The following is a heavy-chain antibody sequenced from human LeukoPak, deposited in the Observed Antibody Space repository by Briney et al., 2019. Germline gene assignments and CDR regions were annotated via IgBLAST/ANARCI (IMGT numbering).Heavy chain of an antibody. D-gene: IGHD3-3*01. J-gene: IGHJ5*02. Sequence: GESLKISCKGPGYSFTSYWIGWVRQMPGKGLEWMGIIYPGDSDTRYSPSFQGQVTISADKSISTAYLQWSSLKASDTAMYYCARCRDFWGGSERQGWFDPWGQGTLVTVSS. CDR3: ARCRDFWGGSERQGWFDP. V-gene: IGHV5-51*01. CDR2: IYPGDSDT. CDR1: GYSFTSYW.